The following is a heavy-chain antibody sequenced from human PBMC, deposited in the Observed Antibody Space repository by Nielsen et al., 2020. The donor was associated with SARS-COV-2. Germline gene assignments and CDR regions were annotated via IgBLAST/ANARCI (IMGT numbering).Heavy chain of an antibody. J-gene: IGHJ4*02. CDR1: GGSFTDYY. D-gene: IGHD3-3*01. Sequence: SETLSLTCSVHGGSFTDYYWSWIRQPPGRGLEWIGEINLGGGTNYNPSLESRVTISVDTSKNQVFLRLTSVTAADTAVYYCARGRSSWYRIYFDYWGQGTLVTVSS. CDR3: ARGRSSWYRIYFDY. CDR2: INLGGGT. V-gene: IGHV4-34*01.